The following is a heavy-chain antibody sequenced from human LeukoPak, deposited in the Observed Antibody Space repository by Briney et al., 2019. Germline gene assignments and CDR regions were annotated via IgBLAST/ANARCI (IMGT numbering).Heavy chain of an antibody. J-gene: IGHJ4*02. CDR3: ARDLGIAVAGTGGGLDY. D-gene: IGHD6-19*01. V-gene: IGHV3-21*01. Sequence: GGSLRLSCAASGFTFSSYSMDWVGQAPGKGLEGVASISSSSSYIYYADSVKGRFTISRDNAKNSLYLQMDSLRAEDTAVYYCARDLGIAVAGTGGGLDYWRQGTLVKVSS. CDR1: GFTFSSYS. CDR2: ISSSSSYI.